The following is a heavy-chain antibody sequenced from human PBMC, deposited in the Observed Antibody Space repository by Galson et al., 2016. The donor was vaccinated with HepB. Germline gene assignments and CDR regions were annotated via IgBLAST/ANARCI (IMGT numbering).Heavy chain of an antibody. CDR1: GDSISSGSYY. CDR3: ARGRGYSSYGFAF. V-gene: IGHV4-61*01. CDR2: VSYSGFI. Sequence: SETLSLTCFVSGDSISSGSYYWNWIRQPPGKGLEWIGHVSYSGFIKYNPSLESRVTISADMSKNQFFLKLTSVTAADTAVYYCARGRGYSSYGFAFWGQGILVTVSS. D-gene: IGHD5-18*01. J-gene: IGHJ4*02.